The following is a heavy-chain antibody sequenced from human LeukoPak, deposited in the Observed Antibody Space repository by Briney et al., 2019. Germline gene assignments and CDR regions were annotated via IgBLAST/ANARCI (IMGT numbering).Heavy chain of an antibody. V-gene: IGHV3-48*03. CDR2: ISSSGSTI. CDR1: GFTFSSYE. D-gene: IGHD3-10*01. Sequence: GGSLRLSCAASGFTFSSYEMNWVRQAPGEGLEWVSYISSSGSTIYYADSVKGRFTISRDNAKNSLYLQMNSLRAEDTAVYYCARDRYYGSGTYDYWGQGTLVTVSP. J-gene: IGHJ4*02. CDR3: ARDRYYGSGTYDY.